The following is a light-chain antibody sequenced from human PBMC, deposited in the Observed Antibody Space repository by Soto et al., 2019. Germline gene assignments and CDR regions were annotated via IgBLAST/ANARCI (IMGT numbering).Light chain of an antibody. V-gene: IGLV2-14*01. J-gene: IGLJ1*01. Sequence: QSALTQPASVSGSPGQSITSSCTGTSSDVGGYNHVSWYQQYPGKAPKVIIYELSNRPSGISNRFSGSKSGNTASLTISGLQAEDEADYYCSSYTSSSTLLYVFGTGTKLTVL. CDR3: SSYTSSSTLLYV. CDR2: ELS. CDR1: SSDVGGYNH.